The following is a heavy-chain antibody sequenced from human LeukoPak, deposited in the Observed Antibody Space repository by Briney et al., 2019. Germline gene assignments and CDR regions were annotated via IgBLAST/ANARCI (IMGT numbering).Heavy chain of an antibody. J-gene: IGHJ4*02. CDR3: AKDRSYHYFDY. CDR1: GFTFSTYG. CDR2: IRYDGSEK. D-gene: IGHD5-18*01. V-gene: IGHV3-30*02. Sequence: PGGSLRLSCAASGFTFSTYGMHWVRQAPGKGLEWVAFIRYDGSEKYSTDSVKGRFTISRDNSKNTLYLRMNGLTAEDTAVYYCAKDRSYHYFDYWGQGTLVTVSS.